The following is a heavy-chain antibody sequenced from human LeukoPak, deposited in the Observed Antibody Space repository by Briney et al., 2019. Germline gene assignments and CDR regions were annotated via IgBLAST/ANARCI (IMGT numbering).Heavy chain of an antibody. CDR1: GFTFSSYA. CDR2: ISYDRSNK. D-gene: IGHD4-17*01. J-gene: IGHJ4*02. V-gene: IGHV3-30-3*01. Sequence: GGSLRLSCAASGFTFSSYAMHWVRQAPGKGLEWVAVISYDRSNKYYADSVKGRFTISRDNSKNTLYLQMNSPRVEDTAVYYCAKETGSAVGSTDFDNWGQGTLVTVSS. CDR3: AKETGSAVGSTDFDN.